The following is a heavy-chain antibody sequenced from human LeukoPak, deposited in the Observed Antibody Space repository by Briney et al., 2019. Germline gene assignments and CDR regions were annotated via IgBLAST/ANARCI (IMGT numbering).Heavy chain of an antibody. J-gene: IGHJ4*02. CDR2: SYYSGST. V-gene: IGHV4-30-4*01. CDR3: ARGSVYYYDSSGFDY. CDR1: GGSISSGDYS. Sequence: PSETLSLTCTVSGGSISSGDYSWSWIRQPPGKGLEWIGYSYYSGSTYYNPSLKSRVTISVDTSKNQFSLELSSVTAADTAVYYCARGSVYYYDSSGFDYWGQGTLVTVSS. D-gene: IGHD3-22*01.